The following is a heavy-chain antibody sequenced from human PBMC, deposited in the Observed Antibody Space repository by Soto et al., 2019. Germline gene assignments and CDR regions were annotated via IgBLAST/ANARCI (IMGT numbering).Heavy chain of an antibody. CDR3: ARGVRYQLLRYYYYGMDV. D-gene: IGHD2-2*01. CDR2: ISYGGSNK. J-gene: IGHJ6*02. CDR1: GFTFSSYG. V-gene: IGHV3-30*03. Sequence: GSLRLSCAASGFTFSSYGMHWVRQAPGKGLEWVAVISYGGSNKYYADSVKGRFTISRDNSKNTLYLQMNSLRAEDTAVYYCARGVRYQLLRYYYYGMDVWGQGTTVTVSS.